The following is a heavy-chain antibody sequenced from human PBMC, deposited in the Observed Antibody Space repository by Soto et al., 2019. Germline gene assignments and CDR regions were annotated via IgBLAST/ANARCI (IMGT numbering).Heavy chain of an antibody. J-gene: IGHJ4*02. CDR1: GGCISSGDYY. CDR2: IYYSGST. D-gene: IGHD3-22*01. Sequence: LSLTCTVSGGCISSGDYYWSWIRQPPGKGLEWIGYIYYSGSTYYNPSLKSRVTISVDTSKNQFSLKLSSVTAADTAVYYCARDLVSDSSGYLDYWGQGTLVTVS. V-gene: IGHV4-30-4*01. CDR3: ARDLVSDSSGYLDY.